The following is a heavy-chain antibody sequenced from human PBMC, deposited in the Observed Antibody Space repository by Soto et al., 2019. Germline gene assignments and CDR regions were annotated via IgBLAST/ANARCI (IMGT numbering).Heavy chain of an antibody. CDR3: ARGVGSGISPPWFDP. CDR1: GFTFSSYW. D-gene: IGHD3-10*01. J-gene: IGHJ5*02. V-gene: IGHV3-74*01. CDR2: INSDGGRT. Sequence: GGSLRLSCAASGFTFSSYWMHWVRQAPGKGLVWVSRINSDGGRTSYADSVKGRFTISRDNAKNTLYLQMNSLRAEDTALYHCARGVGSGISPPWFDPWGQGTLVTVSS.